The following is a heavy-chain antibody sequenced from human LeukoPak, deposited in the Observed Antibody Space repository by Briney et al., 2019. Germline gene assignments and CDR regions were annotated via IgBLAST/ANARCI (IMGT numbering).Heavy chain of an antibody. D-gene: IGHD4-23*01. J-gene: IGHJ4*02. CDR3: ASSDYGGNSGADY. V-gene: IGHV4-34*01. Sequence: SETLSLTCAVYGGSFSDYYWSWIRQPPGKGLEWIGEINHSGSTNYNPSLKSRVTISVDTSKNQFSLKLSSVTAADTAVYYCASSDYGGNSGADYWGQGTLVTVSS. CDR1: GGSFSDYY. CDR2: INHSGST.